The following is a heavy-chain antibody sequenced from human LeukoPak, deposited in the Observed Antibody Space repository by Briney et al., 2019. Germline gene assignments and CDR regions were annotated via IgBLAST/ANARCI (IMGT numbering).Heavy chain of an antibody. Sequence: GGSLRLSCAASGFTFSSYWMSWVRQAPGKGLEWISYISGDGTTIYYADSVKGRFTISRDNAKKSLFLQMNSLRAEDTAVYFCVSAYGGLLDHWGQGTLVTVSS. V-gene: IGHV3-48*04. CDR1: GFTFSSYW. CDR3: VSAYGGLLDH. CDR2: ISGDGTTI. J-gene: IGHJ4*02. D-gene: IGHD3-16*01.